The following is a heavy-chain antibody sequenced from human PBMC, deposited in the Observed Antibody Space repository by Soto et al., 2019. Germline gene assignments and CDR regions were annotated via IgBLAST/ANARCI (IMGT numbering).Heavy chain of an antibody. J-gene: IGHJ5*02. D-gene: IGHD6-6*01. CDR3: TTAGTHRSSSVWFHP. CDR1: GFPFINAW. Sequence: EVQLVESGGGLVKPGGSLRLSCAASGFPFINAWMTWFRQAPGQGLEWVGRIKSKTDGGAIDYGATVKNRFTISRDDSKTTLYLQMNSLTPAATAVYYCTTAGTHRSSSVWFHPFCQGRLVT. V-gene: IGHV3-15*01. CDR2: IKSKTDGGAI.